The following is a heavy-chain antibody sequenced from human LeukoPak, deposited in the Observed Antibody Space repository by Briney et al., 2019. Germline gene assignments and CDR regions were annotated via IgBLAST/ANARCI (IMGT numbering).Heavy chain of an antibody. CDR1: GFTFSNHG. CDR2: ISPGGDTP. CDR3: AKDVGTAALFVFYFDL. D-gene: IGHD6-6*01. V-gene: IGHV3-23*01. J-gene: IGHJ2*01. Sequence: GGSLRLSCAASGFTFSNHGMNWVRQAPGKGLEWVSGISPGGDTPYYADSVRGRFTISRDNSKNTMYLQMNSLRAEDTAVYYCAKDVGTAALFVFYFDLWGRGARVTVSS.